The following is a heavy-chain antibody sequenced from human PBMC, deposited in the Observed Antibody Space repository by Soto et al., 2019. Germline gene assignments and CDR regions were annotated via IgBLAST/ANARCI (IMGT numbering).Heavy chain of an antibody. D-gene: IGHD3-22*01. J-gene: IGHJ6*02. Sequence: PGGSLRLSCTASGFTFGDYAMSWFRQAPGKGLEWVGFIRSKAYGGTTEYAASVKGRFTISRDDSKSIAYLQMNSLKTEDTAVYYCTSPYYYDSSGYYYGGGYYYYGMDVWGQGTTVTVSS. CDR2: IRSKAYGGTT. V-gene: IGHV3-49*03. CDR1: GFTFGDYA. CDR3: TSPYYYDSSGYYYGGGYYYYGMDV.